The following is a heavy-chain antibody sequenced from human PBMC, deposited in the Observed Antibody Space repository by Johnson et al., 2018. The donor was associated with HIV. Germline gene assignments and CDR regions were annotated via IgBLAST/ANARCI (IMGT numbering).Heavy chain of an antibody. V-gene: IGHV3-30*02. D-gene: IGHD2-2*01. Sequence: QVQLVESGGGVVQPGGSLRLSCAASGFTFSSYGMHWVRQAPGKGLEWVAFIRYDGSNKYYVDSVKGRFTISRDNAKNSLYLQMNSLRAEDTAVYYCARDDALPNGLDIWGQGTMVTVSS. CDR2: IRYDGSNK. CDR1: GFTFSSYG. J-gene: IGHJ3*02. CDR3: ARDDALPNGLDI.